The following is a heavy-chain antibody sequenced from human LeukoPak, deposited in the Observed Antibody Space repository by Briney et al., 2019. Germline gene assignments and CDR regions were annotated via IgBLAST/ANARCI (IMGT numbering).Heavy chain of an antibody. Sequence: ASVKASCKASGYTFTSYYMHWVRQAPGQGLEWMGIINPSGGSTSYAQKFQGRVTMTRDTSTSTVYMELSSLRSEDTAVYYCARVNNGYSYGYGDYYYYGMDVWGQGTTVTVSS. CDR2: INPSGGST. V-gene: IGHV1-46*01. D-gene: IGHD5-18*01. CDR3: ARVNNGYSYGYGDYYYYGMDV. J-gene: IGHJ6*02. CDR1: GYTFTSYY.